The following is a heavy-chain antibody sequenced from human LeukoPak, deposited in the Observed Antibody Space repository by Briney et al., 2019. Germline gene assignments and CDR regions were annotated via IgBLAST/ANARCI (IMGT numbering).Heavy chain of an antibody. J-gene: IGHJ4*02. Sequence: GGSLRLSCAASGFSFSTYAMHWVRQAPGKGLEWVAVISYDGSNKYYADSVKGRFTISRDNSNNTLYLQMNSLRAEDTAVYYCARILSSGWGELGYWGQGTLVTVSS. CDR3: ARILSSGWGELGY. V-gene: IGHV3-30*04. CDR2: ISYDGSNK. CDR1: GFSFSTYA. D-gene: IGHD6-19*01.